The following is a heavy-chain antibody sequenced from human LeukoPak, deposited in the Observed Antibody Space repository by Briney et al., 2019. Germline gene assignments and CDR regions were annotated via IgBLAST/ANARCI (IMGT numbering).Heavy chain of an antibody. CDR1: GGSISSGSYY. V-gene: IGHV4-61*02. D-gene: IGHD3-22*01. CDR3: ARDGPGDSSGYYPIRGWYFDL. J-gene: IGHJ2*01. Sequence: SQTLSLTCTVSGGSISSGSYYWSWIRQPAGKGLEWIGRIYTSGSTNYNPSLKSRVTISVDTSKNQFSLKLSSVTAADTAVYYCARDGPGDSSGYYPIRGWYFDLWGRGTLVTVSS. CDR2: IYTSGST.